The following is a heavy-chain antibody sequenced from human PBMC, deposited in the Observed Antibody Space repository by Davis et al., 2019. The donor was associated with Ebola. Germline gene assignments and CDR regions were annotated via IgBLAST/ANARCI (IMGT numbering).Heavy chain of an antibody. CDR1: GGSISSYY. CDR2: IYYSGST. Sequence: MPSETLSLTCTVSGGSISSYYWSWIRQPPGKGLEWIGYIYYSGSTNYNPSLKSRVTISVDTSKNQFSLKLSSVTAADTAVYYCARGAWELPVYFDYWGQGTLVTVSS. J-gene: IGHJ4*02. V-gene: IGHV4-59*01. D-gene: IGHD1-26*01. CDR3: ARGAWELPVYFDY.